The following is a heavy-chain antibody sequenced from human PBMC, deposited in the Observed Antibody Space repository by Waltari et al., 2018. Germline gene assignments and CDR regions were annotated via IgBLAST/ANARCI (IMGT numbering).Heavy chain of an antibody. J-gene: IGHJ4*02. CDR3: AREGKDRAFDY. CDR1: GFTLSNSW. Sequence: EVLLVESGGGLVQPGGSLRLSCAASGFTLSNSWMHWVRQSPGTGLVWVSRINSDGSTTTYADSVKGRFTISRDNAKNTLYLQMNGLTADDTAVYYCAREGKDRAFDYWGQGTLGTVSS. V-gene: IGHV3-74*03. D-gene: IGHD2-15*01. CDR2: INSDGSTT.